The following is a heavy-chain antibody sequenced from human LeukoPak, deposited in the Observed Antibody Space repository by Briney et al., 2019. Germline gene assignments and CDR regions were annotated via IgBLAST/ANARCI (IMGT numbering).Heavy chain of an antibody. D-gene: IGHD3-9*01. V-gene: IGHV3-7*03. Sequence: GGSLRLSCAASGFTFSSYWMSWVRQAPGKWLEWVANIKQDGSEKYYVDSVKGRFTISRDNAKNSLYLQMNSLRAEDTAVYYCAKGPYYDILTGYYFAPYYYMDVWGKGTTVTISS. J-gene: IGHJ6*03. CDR2: IKQDGSEK. CDR3: AKGPYYDILTGYYFAPYYYMDV. CDR1: GFTFSSYW.